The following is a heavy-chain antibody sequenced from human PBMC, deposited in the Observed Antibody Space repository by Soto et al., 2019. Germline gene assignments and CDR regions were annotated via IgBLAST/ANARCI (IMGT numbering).Heavy chain of an antibody. CDR3: AREQNSGYDREWFDP. CDR2: ISSSGSTI. CDR1: GFTFSSYE. Sequence: PGGSLRLSCAASGFTFSSYEMNWVRQAPGKGLEWVSYISSSGSTIYYADSVKGRFTISRDNAKNSLYLQMNSLRAEDTAVYYCAREQNSGYDREWFDPWGQGTLGTVSS. J-gene: IGHJ5*02. D-gene: IGHD5-12*01. V-gene: IGHV3-48*03.